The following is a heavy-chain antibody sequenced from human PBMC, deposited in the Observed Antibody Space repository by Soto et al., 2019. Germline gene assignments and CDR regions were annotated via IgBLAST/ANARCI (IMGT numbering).Heavy chain of an antibody. J-gene: IGHJ6*02. D-gene: IGHD3-10*01. CDR2: ISASKHNT. CDR1: GYTFTSYG. CDR3: ARYGFGDPYYVYGMHV. V-gene: IGHV1-18*04. Sequence: QVHLVQSGAEVKKPGASVKVSCKASGYTFTSYGISWVRQAPGQGLEWMGWISASKHNTDYAQKLQARVTLTTDTSTSTAYMELTRLRSDDTAVYYCARYGFGDPYYVYGMHVWGQGTTVTVSS.